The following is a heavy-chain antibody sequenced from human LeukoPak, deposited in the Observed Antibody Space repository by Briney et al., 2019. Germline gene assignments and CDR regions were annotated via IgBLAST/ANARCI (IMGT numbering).Heavy chain of an antibody. CDR3: AKRRSAGGPFDY. V-gene: IGHV3-23*01. Sequence: GRSLRLSCAASGFTVSSNYMSWVRQAPGKGLEWVSAISGSGGSTYYADSVKGRFTISRDNSKNTLYLQMNSLRAEDTAVYYCAKRRSAGGPFDYWGQGTLVTVSS. CDR2: ISGSGGST. CDR1: GFTVSSNY. J-gene: IGHJ4*02. D-gene: IGHD3-16*01.